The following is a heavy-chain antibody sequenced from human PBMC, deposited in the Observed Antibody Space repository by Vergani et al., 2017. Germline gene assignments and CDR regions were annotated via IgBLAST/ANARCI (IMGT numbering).Heavy chain of an antibody. CDR2: IRDSGGNT. J-gene: IGHJ6*02. D-gene: IGHD2-2*01. V-gene: IGHV3-23*01. CDR3: AGVRGYGSSTSCDSEDYYYYYGMDV. CDR1: GFTFSSYA. Sequence: EVQLLESGGNLIQPGGSLRLSCGASGFTFSSYAMTWVRLAPGKGLQWVSAIRDSGGNTFYTDSVKGRFTISRDNAKNSLYLQMNSLRAEDTAVYYCAGVRGYGSSTSCDSEDYYYYYGMDVWSQGTTVTVSS.